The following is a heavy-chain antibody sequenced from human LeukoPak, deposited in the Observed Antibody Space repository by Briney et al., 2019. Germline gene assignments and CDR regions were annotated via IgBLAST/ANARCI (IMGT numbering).Heavy chain of an antibody. D-gene: IGHD5-12*01. V-gene: IGHV5-10-1*01. J-gene: IGHJ4*02. CDR1: GSRFTSYW. Sequence: PGGSLRISCKGSGSRFTSYWISGARQMPGKGLEWMGRIDPSDSYTNYSPSFQGHVTISADKSISTAYLQWSSLKASDTAMYYCARHVDIVATMWDYWGQGTLVTVSS. CDR3: ARHVDIVATMWDY. CDR2: IDPSDSYT.